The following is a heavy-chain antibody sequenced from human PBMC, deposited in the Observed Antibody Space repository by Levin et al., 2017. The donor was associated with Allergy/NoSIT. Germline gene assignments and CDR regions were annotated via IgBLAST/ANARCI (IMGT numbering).Heavy chain of an antibody. CDR2: ISYDGSNK. V-gene: IGHV3-30*18. J-gene: IGHJ4*02. D-gene: IGHD3-10*01. CDR1: GFTFSSYG. Sequence: GGSLRLSCAASGFTFSSYGMHWVRQAPGKGLEWVAVISYDGSNKYYADSVKGRFTISRDNSKNTLYLQMNSLRAEDTAVYYCAKDPGVLWFGELGYWGQGTLVTVSS. CDR3: AKDPGVLWFGELGY.